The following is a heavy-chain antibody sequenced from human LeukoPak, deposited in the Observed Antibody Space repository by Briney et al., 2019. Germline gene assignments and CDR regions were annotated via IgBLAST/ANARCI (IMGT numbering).Heavy chain of an antibody. J-gene: IGHJ4*02. CDR2: INQDGSDK. CDR1: GFTFSSHW. D-gene: IGHD2-15*01. Sequence: PGGSLRLSCAASGFTFSSHWKSWVRQAPGKGLEWVANINQDGSDKYYVDSVKGRFTISRDNAKNSLYLQMNSLRAEDTAVYYCARVFCSGGSCYSAFDYWGQGTLVTVSS. V-gene: IGHV3-7*04. CDR3: ARVFCSGGSCYSAFDY.